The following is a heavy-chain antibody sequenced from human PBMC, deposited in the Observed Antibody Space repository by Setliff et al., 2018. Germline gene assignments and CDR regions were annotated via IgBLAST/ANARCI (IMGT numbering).Heavy chain of an antibody. CDR2: IKQDGSDK. Sequence: GESLKISCAASGFNFSTYWMSWVRQAPGKGREWVANIKQDGSDKYYVDSVKGRFTISRDNAKNSLYLQMNNLRTEDTAVYYCARGGYSYGYWGQGTLVTVSS. CDR1: GFNFSTYW. V-gene: IGHV3-7*04. D-gene: IGHD5-18*01. J-gene: IGHJ4*02. CDR3: ARGGYSYGY.